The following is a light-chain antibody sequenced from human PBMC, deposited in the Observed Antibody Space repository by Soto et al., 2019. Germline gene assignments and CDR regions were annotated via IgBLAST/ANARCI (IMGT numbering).Light chain of an antibody. V-gene: IGLV1-40*01. CDR1: SSNIGAAYD. CDR2: GNN. Sequence: QSVLTQPPSVSGAPGQKVTISCTRSSSNIGAAYDVHWYQHLPGTAPQLLIYGNNNRPSGVPDRFSGSKSGTSASLAITGLQAEDEADYYCQSYDSSLSGWVLGGGTQLTVL. CDR3: QSYDSSLSGWV. J-gene: IGLJ3*02.